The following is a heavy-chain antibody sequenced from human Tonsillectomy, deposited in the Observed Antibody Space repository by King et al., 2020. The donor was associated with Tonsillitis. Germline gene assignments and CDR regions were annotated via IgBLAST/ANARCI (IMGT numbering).Heavy chain of an antibody. J-gene: IGHJ4*02. D-gene: IGHD3-10*01. Sequence: QLVQSGAEVKKPGASVKVSCKASGYTFTSYDINWVRQATGQGLEWMGWMNPNSGNTGYAQKFQGRVTMTRNTSISTAYMELSSLRSEDAAVYYCALITMVRGGDFDYWGQGTLVTVSS. CDR2: MNPNSGNT. V-gene: IGHV1-8*02. CDR1: GYTFTSYD. CDR3: ALITMVRGGDFDY.